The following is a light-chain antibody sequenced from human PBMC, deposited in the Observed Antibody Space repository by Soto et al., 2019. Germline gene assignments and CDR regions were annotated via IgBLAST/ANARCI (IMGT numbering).Light chain of an antibody. V-gene: IGKV3-15*01. Sequence: EIVMTQSPATLSVSPGESATLSCRASPSVGSNLAWYQQRTGQSPRLLMYGASTRATGIPARFSGGGSGTQFTLTIDRLQSEDFAFHFCQQYNPWPSFGQGTKLVI. CDR2: GAS. CDR3: QQYNPWPS. CDR1: PSVGSN. J-gene: IGKJ2*01.